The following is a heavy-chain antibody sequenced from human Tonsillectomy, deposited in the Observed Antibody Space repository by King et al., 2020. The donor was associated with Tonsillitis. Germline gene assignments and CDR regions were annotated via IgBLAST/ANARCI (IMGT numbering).Heavy chain of an antibody. D-gene: IGHD2/OR15-2a*01. J-gene: IGHJ4*02. CDR2: TSDAAMSQ. V-gene: IGHV3-33*05. CDR3: VRAGTDIEID. CDR1: GFRFSRYG. Sequence: VQLVESGGGVVQPGTSLRLSCTASGFRFSRYGMHWVRQAPGKGLEWVAVTSDAAMSQDYAESVKGRFSISRDNAKKTLYLHMNVLRVEDTAVYYCVRAGTDIEIDWGQGTLLIVSS.